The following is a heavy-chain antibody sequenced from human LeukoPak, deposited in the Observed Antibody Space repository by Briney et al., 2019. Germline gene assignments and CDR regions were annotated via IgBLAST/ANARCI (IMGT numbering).Heavy chain of an antibody. V-gene: IGHV3-48*04. CDR2: IGSSSSTI. CDR1: RFTFISYI. J-gene: IGHJ4*02. D-gene: IGHD3-22*01. Sequence: GGALSLSCASSRFTFISYIMNEVRQAGGKGREWVSYIGSSSSTIYYADSVKGRFTISRDNAKNPLYLQMNSLRAEDTAVYYCARQIVVIDYWGQGTLVTVSS. CDR3: ARQIVVIDY.